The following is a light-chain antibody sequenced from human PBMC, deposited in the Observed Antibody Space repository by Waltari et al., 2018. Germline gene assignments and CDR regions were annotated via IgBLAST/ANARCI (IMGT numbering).Light chain of an antibody. J-gene: IGLJ3*02. CDR1: RSDAGGYNH. CDR2: DVS. CDR3: NSYTSSSTWV. V-gene: IGLV2-14*01. Sequence: QSALTQPASVSGSPGQSIPLPCPGTRSDAGGYNHVSCYLQHPGKAPKLMIFDVSSRPSGVSNLFSGSNSGITASLPISGLQAEDEADFYCNSYTSSSTWVFGGGTKLTVL.